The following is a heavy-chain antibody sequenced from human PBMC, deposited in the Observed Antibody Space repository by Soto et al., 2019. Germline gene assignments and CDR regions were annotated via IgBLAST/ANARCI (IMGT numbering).Heavy chain of an antibody. D-gene: IGHD3-10*01. Sequence: QVQLQESGPGLVKPSQTLSLTCTVSGGSISSGGYYWSWIRQHPGKGLEWIGYIYYSGSTYYNPSLKGRVTISVDTSKNQFSLKLSSVTAADTAVYYCARGEGYGSDYYYGMDVWGQGTTVTVSS. V-gene: IGHV4-31*03. CDR3: ARGEGYGSDYYYGMDV. CDR2: IYYSGST. J-gene: IGHJ6*02. CDR1: GGSISSGGYY.